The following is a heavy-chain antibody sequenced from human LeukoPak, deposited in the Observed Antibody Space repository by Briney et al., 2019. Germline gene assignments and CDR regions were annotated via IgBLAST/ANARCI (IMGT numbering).Heavy chain of an antibody. J-gene: IGHJ4*02. D-gene: IGHD2-2*02. CDR3: AKDVYGMYTS. V-gene: IGHV3-43D*03. Sequence: GGSLRLSCAASGFTFDDYAMHWVRQAPGKGLEWVSLISWDGGSTYYADSVKGRLTISRDNSKNSLYLQMNSLRAEDTALYYCAKDVYGMYTSWGQGTLVTVSS. CDR2: ISWDGGST. CDR1: GFTFDDYA.